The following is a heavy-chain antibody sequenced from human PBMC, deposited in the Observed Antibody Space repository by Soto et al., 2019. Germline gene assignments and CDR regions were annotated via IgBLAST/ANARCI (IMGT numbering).Heavy chain of an antibody. V-gene: IGHV1-69*01. J-gene: IGHJ6*02. CDR2: IIPIPGTA. Sequence: QVQLVQSGAEVKKPGSSVKVSCKASGGTFGSYAISWVRQAPGQGLEWKGGIIPIPGTANYAQKFQGRFTIAAYESTSTAYMELSSLISEDTAVYYCARSQGSSTSLEIYYYYYYGMDVCGQGTSVTVSS. D-gene: IGHD2-2*01. CDR1: GGTFGSYA. CDR3: ARSQGSSTSLEIYYYYYYGMDV.